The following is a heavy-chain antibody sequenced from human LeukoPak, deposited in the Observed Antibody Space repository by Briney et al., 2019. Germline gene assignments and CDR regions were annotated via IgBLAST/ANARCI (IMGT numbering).Heavy chain of an antibody. CDR3: ARRGGGGFDY. D-gene: IGHD4-23*01. CDR1: GGSISSYY. CDR2: IYYSGST. Sequence: SETLSHTCTVSGGSISSYYWSWIRQPPGKGLEWIGYIYYSGSTNYNPSLKSRVTISVDTSKNQFSLKLSSVTAADTAVYYCARRGGGGFDYWGQGTLVTVSS. V-gene: IGHV4-59*08. J-gene: IGHJ4*02.